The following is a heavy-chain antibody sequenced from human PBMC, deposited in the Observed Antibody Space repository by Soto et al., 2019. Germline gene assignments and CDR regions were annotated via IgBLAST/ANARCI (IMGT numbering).Heavy chain of an antibody. CDR1: GGSISSSGYY. D-gene: IGHD3-10*01. CDR2: IYYSGTT. CDR3: ARSTGYDGRGSYCFDY. J-gene: IGHJ4*02. V-gene: IGHV4-39*01. Sequence: SETLSLTCNVSGGSISSSGYYWVWIRQPPGQRLEWIGSIYYSGTTYYNPSLGSRVTMSVDTSKSQFSLKLSSVTAADTSVYYCARSTGYDGRGSYCFDYWGQGTLVTVS.